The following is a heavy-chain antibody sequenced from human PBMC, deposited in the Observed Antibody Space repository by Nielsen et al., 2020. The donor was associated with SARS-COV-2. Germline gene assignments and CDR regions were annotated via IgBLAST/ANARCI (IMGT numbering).Heavy chain of an antibody. CDR1: GFTFSSYA. D-gene: IGHD1-26*01. CDR2: ISGSGGST. Sequence: GESLKISCAASGFTFSSYAMSWVRQAPGKGLEWVSAISGSGGSTYYADSVKGRFTISRDNSKNTLYLQMNSLRAEDTAVYYCAKVERVGAQRDYWGQGTLVTVSS. CDR3: AKVERVGAQRDY. J-gene: IGHJ4*02. V-gene: IGHV3-23*01.